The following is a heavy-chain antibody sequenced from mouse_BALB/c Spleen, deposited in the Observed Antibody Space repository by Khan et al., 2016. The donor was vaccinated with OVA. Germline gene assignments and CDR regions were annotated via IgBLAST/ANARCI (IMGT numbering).Heavy chain of an antibody. J-gene: IGHJ2*01. Sequence: QIQLVQSGPDLKKPGETVKISCKASGYTFTDYVMNWVKQAPGKGLKWMGWINTYTGEPTYADDFKGRFAFSLETSASTAYLQINSLKNEGTATYFWARFHGGYWGQGTTLTVSS. CDR2: INTYTGEP. CDR3: ARFHGGY. CDR1: GYTFTDYV. V-gene: IGHV9-3-1*01.